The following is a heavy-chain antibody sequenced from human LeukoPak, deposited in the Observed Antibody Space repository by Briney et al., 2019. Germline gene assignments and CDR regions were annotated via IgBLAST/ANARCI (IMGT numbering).Heavy chain of an antibody. Sequence: SETLSLTCAVYGGSFSGYYWSWIRQPPGEGLKWIGEINHRGSTNYNPSLKSRVTISVDTSKNQFSLKLSSVTAADTAVYYCASATRGYCTNGVCYSISPPAVWGKGTTVTVSS. CDR2: INHRGST. D-gene: IGHD2-8*01. J-gene: IGHJ6*04. CDR3: ASATRGYCTNGVCYSISPPAV. CDR1: GGSFSGYY. V-gene: IGHV4-34*01.